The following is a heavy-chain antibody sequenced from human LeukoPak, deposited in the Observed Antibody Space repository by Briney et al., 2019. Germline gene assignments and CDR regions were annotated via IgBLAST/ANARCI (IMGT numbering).Heavy chain of an antibody. CDR1: GFTFSSYG. D-gene: IGHD4-23*01. CDR3: ANTLTVAQYYFDY. Sequence: GGSLRLSCAASGFTFSSYGMHWVRQAPGKGREWVAFIRYDGSNKYYADSVKGRFTISRDNSKNTLYLQMNSLRAEDTAVYYCANTLTVAQYYFDYWGQGTLVTVSS. CDR2: IRYDGSNK. V-gene: IGHV3-30*02. J-gene: IGHJ4*02.